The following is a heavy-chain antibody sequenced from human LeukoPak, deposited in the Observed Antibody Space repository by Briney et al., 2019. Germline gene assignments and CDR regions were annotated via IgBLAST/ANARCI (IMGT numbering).Heavy chain of an antibody. Sequence: GGSLRLSCAASGFTFNSYSMSWVRQAPGKGLEWVSYISHTSESTYYADSVRGRFSISRDDAKSSLYLQMNSLRDEDTAVYYCARDNIEEVVVPAAPFGWVSYGMDVWGQGTTVTVSS. J-gene: IGHJ6*02. CDR1: GFTFNSYS. V-gene: IGHV3-48*02. D-gene: IGHD2-2*01. CDR2: ISHTSEST. CDR3: ARDNIEEVVVPAAPFGWVSYGMDV.